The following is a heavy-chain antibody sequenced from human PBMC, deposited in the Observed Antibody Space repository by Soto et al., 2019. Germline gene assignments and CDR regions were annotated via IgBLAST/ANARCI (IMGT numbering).Heavy chain of an antibody. CDR3: ARGVVGKQWLAPDY. Sequence: TSETLSLTCAVYGGSFSGYYWSWIRQPPGKGLEWIGEINHSGSTNYNPSLKSRVTISVDTSKNQFSLKLSSVTAADTAVYYCARGVVGKQWLAPDYWGQGTLVTVSS. J-gene: IGHJ4*02. V-gene: IGHV4-34*01. CDR1: GGSFSGYY. CDR2: INHSGST. D-gene: IGHD6-19*01.